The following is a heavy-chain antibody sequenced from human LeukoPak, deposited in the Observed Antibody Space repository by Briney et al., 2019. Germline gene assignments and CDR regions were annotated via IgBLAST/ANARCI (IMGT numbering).Heavy chain of an antibody. J-gene: IGHJ4*02. D-gene: IGHD1-14*01. CDR1: GGSISGSSYY. CDR3: ARNGYYFDY. Sequence: SETLSLTCTVSGGSISGSSYYWGWIRQPPGKGLEWIGSIYYSGSTYYNPSLKSRVTISVDTSKNQFSLKLNSVTATDTAVYYCARNGYYFDYWGQGTLVTVSS. CDR2: IYYSGST. V-gene: IGHV4-39*01.